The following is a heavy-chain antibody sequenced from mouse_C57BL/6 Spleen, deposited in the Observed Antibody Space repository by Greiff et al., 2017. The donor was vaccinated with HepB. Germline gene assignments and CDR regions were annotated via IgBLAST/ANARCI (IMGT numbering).Heavy chain of an antibody. D-gene: IGHD2-3*01. CDR1: GFSLTSYA. CDR3: ARRWFPTGYAMDY. V-gene: IGHV2-9-1*01. Sequence: VQLVESGPGLVAPSQSLSITCTVSGFSLTSYAISWVRQPPGKGLEWLGVIWTGGGKNYNSALKSRLSISKDNSKSQVFLKMNSLQTDDTARYYCARRWFPTGYAMDYWGQGTSVTVSS. J-gene: IGHJ4*01. CDR2: IWTGGGK.